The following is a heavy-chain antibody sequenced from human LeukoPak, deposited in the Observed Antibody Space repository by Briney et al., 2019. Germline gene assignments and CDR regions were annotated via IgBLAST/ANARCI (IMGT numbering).Heavy chain of an antibody. V-gene: IGHV4-59*01. Sequence: ETLSLTCTVSGGSISSYYWSWIRQPPGKGLEWIGYIYYSGSTNYNPSLKSRVTISVDTSKNQFSLKLSSVTAADTAVYYCARVFGDGYKSPFYYYHYGMDVWGQGTTVTVSS. CDR1: GGSISSYY. D-gene: IGHD5-24*01. CDR2: IYYSGST. CDR3: ARVFGDGYKSPFYYYHYGMDV. J-gene: IGHJ6*02.